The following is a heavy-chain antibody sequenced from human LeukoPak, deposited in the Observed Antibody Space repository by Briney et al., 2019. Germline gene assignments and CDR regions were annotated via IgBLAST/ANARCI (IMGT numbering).Heavy chain of an antibody. CDR3: ARLPGYSSGWSEDY. J-gene: IGHJ4*02. D-gene: IGHD6-19*01. V-gene: IGHV1-69*04. Sequence: SVNVSCTAAGGTFSSYAISWVRQAPGQGLEWMGMIIPIFGIANYAQKFQGRVTITADKSTSTDYMELSSLRSEDTAVYYCARLPGYSSGWSEDYWGQGTLVTVSS. CDR1: GGTFSSYA. CDR2: IIPIFGIA.